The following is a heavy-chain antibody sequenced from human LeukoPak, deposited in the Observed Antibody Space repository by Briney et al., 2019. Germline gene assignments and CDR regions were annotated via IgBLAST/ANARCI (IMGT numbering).Heavy chain of an antibody. D-gene: IGHD4-17*01. J-gene: IGHJ4*02. V-gene: IGHV4-39*01. CDR2: IYYSGNT. Sequence: SETLSLTCTVSGGSISSSNYYWGWIRQPPGKGLEWIGSIYYSGNTYYNPSLKSRVTISVDTSKNQFSLKLTSVTAADTAVYYCARLRDYGSSDYWGQGTLVTVSS. CDR1: GGSISSSNYY. CDR3: ARLRDYGSSDY.